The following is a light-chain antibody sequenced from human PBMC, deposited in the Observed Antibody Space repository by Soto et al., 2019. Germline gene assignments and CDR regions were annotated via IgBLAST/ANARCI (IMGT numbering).Light chain of an antibody. CDR3: SSFTSRSSLI. Sequence: QSALTQPASVSGSPGQSITIFCAGTMRDIGAYNLVSWYQQHPGRAPQLIIYEVRNRPSGSSFRFSGSKSGNTASLTISGLQAEDEVDYYCSSFTSRSSLIFGGGTKVTVL. J-gene: IGLJ2*01. CDR2: EVR. CDR1: MRDIGAYNL. V-gene: IGLV2-14*01.